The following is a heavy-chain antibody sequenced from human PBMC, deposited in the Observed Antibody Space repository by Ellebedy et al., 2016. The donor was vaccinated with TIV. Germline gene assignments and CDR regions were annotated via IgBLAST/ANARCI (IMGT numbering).Heavy chain of an antibody. J-gene: IGHJ4*02. CDR2: IKQDGSEK. CDR3: ARGYSSPDY. D-gene: IGHD6-13*01. Sequence: GGSLRLSCAASGFTFSSYAMSWVRQAPGKGLEWVANIKQDGSEKYYVDSVRGRFTISRDNAKNSLYLQMNSLRAEDTAVYYCARGYSSPDYWGQGTLVTVSS. V-gene: IGHV3-7*04. CDR1: GFTFSSYA.